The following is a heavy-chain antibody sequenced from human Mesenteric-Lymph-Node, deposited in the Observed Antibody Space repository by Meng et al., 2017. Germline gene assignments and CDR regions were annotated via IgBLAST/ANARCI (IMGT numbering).Heavy chain of an antibody. CDR1: GGSISSGGYY. CDR2: IYYSGST. J-gene: IGHJ4*01. Sequence: QGQLQEPGPGLVKPSQTLSLTCTVSGGSISSGGYYWSWIRQHPGKGLEWIGYIYYSGSTYYNPSLKSRVTISVDTSKNQFSLKLSSVTAADTAVYYCARGPSRWLQFSIDYWGHGTLVTVSS. D-gene: IGHD5-24*01. V-gene: IGHV4-31*03. CDR3: ARGPSRWLQFSIDY.